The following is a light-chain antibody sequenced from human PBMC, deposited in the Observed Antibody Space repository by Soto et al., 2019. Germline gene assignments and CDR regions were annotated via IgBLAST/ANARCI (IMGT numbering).Light chain of an antibody. V-gene: IGKV3-20*01. CDR2: GAS. CDR3: QQYVNSPWT. CDR1: QSIGSSY. Sequence: ECVLTHSPGTLSLSPGERATLSCRASQSIGSSYLAWYQQKPAQAPRLLIYGASSRATGIPDRFSGGGSGTDFTLTISRLEPEDSAVYYCQQYVNSPWTFGQGAKADVK. J-gene: IGKJ1*01.